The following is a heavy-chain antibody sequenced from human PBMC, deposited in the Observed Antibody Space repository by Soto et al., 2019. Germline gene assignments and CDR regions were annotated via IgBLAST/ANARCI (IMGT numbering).Heavy chain of an antibody. CDR2: IIPIFGTA. J-gene: IGHJ6*02. CDR3: ARVIAAAGNKVYYYGMDV. D-gene: IGHD6-13*01. V-gene: IGHV1-69*06. CDR1: GGTFSSYA. Sequence: SVKVSCKASGGTFSSYAISWVRQAPGQGLEWMGGIIPIFGTANYAQKFQGRVTITADKSTSTAYMELSSLRSEDTAVYYCARVIAAAGNKVYYYGMDVWGQGTTVTVSS.